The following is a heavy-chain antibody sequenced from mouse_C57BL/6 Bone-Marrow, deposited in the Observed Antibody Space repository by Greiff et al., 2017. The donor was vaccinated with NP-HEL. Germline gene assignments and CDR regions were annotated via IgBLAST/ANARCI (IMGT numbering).Heavy chain of an antibody. D-gene: IGHD1-1*01. J-gene: IGHJ1*03. CDR1: GYTFTSYW. V-gene: IGHV1-69*01. CDR3: ARDYYGSSYYWYFDV. CDR2: IDPSDSYT. Sequence: QVQLQQPGAELVMPGASVKLSCKASGYTFTSYWMHWVKPRPGQGLEWIGEIDPSDSYTNYNQKFKGKSTLTVDKSASTAYMQLSSLTSEDSAVYYCARDYYGSSYYWYFDVWGTGTTVTVSS.